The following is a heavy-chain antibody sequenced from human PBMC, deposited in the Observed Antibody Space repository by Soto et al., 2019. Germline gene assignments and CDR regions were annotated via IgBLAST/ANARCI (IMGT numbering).Heavy chain of an antibody. J-gene: IGHJ5*02. CDR3: ARGLYVVVTAPDNWFDP. CDR2: INPSGGST. CDR1: GYTFTSYY. Sequence: GASVKVSCKASGYTFTSYYMHWARQAPGQGLEWMGIINPSGGSTSYAQKFQGRVTMTRDTSTSTVYMELSSLRSEDTAVYYCARGLYVVVTAPDNWFDPWGQGTLVTVSS. V-gene: IGHV1-46*01. D-gene: IGHD2-21*02.